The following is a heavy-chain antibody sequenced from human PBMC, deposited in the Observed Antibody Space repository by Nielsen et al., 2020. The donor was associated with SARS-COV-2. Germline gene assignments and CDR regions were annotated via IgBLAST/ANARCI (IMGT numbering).Heavy chain of an antibody. J-gene: IGHJ2*01. CDR2: IYSGGSST. CDR1: GFTFSSYA. D-gene: IGHD1-26*01. V-gene: IGHV3-23*03. Sequence: GGSLRLSCAASGFTFSSYAMSWVRQAPGKGLEWVSVIYSGGSSTYYADSVKGRFTISRDNSKNTLYLQMNSLRAEDTAVYYCAKDGWEPRGNYWYFDLWGRGTLVTVSS. CDR3: AKDGWEPRGNYWYFDL.